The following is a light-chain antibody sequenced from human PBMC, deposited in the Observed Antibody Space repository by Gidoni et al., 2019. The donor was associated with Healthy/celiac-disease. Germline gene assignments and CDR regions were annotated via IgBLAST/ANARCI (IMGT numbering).Light chain of an antibody. CDR2: LGS. J-gene: IGKJ5*01. V-gene: IGKV2-28*01. Sequence: DFVMPHPPPSLPVTPGEPASTPCRSSQSFLHSNGYNYLDWYLHKRGQSPQLLNYLGSNRACGVPDRFSGSGSGTDFTLKSSRVEAEDVGVYYCKQALQTFTFGQGTRLEIK. CDR1: QSFLHSNGYNY. CDR3: KQALQTFT.